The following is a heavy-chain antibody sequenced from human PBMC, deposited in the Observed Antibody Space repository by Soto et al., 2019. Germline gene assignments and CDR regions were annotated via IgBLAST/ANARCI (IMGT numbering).Heavy chain of an antibody. D-gene: IGHD4-4*01. V-gene: IGHV4-30-2*01. CDR1: GCSISSGGYS. CDR2: IYHSGST. J-gene: IGHJ4*02. Sequence: SETLSLTCAVSGCSISSGGYSWSWIRQPPGKGLEWIGYIYHSGSTYYNPSLKSRITISIDRSKNQLSLKLSSVTAADTAVYYCARGMTTVTTLDYWCQGTLVTVSS. CDR3: ARGMTTVTTLDY.